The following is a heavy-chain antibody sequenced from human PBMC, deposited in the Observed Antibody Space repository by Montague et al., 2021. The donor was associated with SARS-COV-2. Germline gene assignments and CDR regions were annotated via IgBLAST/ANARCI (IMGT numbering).Heavy chain of an antibody. CDR1: GFSLSTSGVG. D-gene: IGHD6-13*01. V-gene: IGHV2-5*02. Sequence: PALVKPTQTLTLTCTFSGFSLSTSGVGVGWIRQPPGKALEWLALIYWDDDKHYSPSLKSRLTITKDTSKNQVVLTMTNMDPVDTATYYCAHRPSIAAAGTFRFDPWGQGTLVTVSS. J-gene: IGHJ5*02. CDR3: AHRPSIAAAGTFRFDP. CDR2: IYWDDDK.